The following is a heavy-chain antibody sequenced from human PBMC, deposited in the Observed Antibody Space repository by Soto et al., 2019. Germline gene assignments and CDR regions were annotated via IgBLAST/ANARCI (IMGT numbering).Heavy chain of an antibody. J-gene: IGHJ6*02. CDR3: ARGVVATIRYYYYYGMDV. V-gene: IGHV4-34*01. D-gene: IGHD5-12*01. CDR2: INHSGST. Sequence: AWETLSLTYAVHSGSLSGYYWRWIRQSPGKGLEWIGEINHSGSTTYNPSLMTRVTISVDKSKTQLSMKLSSVTAADTAVYYCARGVVATIRYYYYYGMDVWGQGTTVT. CDR1: SGSLSGYY.